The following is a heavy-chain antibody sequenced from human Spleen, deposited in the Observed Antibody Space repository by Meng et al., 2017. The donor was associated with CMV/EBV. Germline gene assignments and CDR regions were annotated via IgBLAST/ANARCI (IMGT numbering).Heavy chain of an antibody. Sequence: SVKVSCKAFGGAFSRYTITWVRQAPGQGLEWMGGIIPIFGTANYAQKFQGRVTITTDESTSTAYMELSSLRSEDTAVYYCARDARGLEMATITGAFDIWGQGTMVTVSS. CDR1: GGAFSRYT. V-gene: IGHV1-69*05. CDR3: ARDARGLEMATITGAFDI. J-gene: IGHJ3*02. D-gene: IGHD5-24*01. CDR2: IIPIFGTA.